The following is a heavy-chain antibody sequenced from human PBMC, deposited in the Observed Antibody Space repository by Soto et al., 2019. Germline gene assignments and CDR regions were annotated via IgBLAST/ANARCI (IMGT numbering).Heavy chain of an antibody. Sequence: QVQLVQSGAEVKKPGASVKVSCKASGYTFTSYGISWVRQAPGQGLEWMGWISAYNGNTNYAQKLQGRATMTTDTSTSTDYKELRRLRSDDTAVDYCARVTIMITLGGVIVRPFDYWGQGTLVTVSS. V-gene: IGHV1-18*01. J-gene: IGHJ4*02. CDR2: ISAYNGNT. CDR1: GYTFTSYG. CDR3: ARVTIMITLGGVIVRPFDY. D-gene: IGHD3-16*02.